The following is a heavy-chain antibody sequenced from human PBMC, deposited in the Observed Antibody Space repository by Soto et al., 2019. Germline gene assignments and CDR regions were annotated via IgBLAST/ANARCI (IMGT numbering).Heavy chain of an antibody. V-gene: IGHV3-30-3*01. Sequence: GGSLRLSCAASGFTFSSSAMHWFRQAPGKGLVWVAVISYDGNNKYYADSVKGRFTISRDNTENTLYLQLNSLSAEDTAVYYCARKGYGSGHADALDIWGQGTMVTVSS. D-gene: IGHD6-19*01. CDR1: GFTFSSSA. CDR2: ISYDGNNK. CDR3: ARKGYGSGHADALDI. J-gene: IGHJ3*02.